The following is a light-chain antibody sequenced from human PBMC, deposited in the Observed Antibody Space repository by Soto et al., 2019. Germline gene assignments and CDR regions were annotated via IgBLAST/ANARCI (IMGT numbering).Light chain of an antibody. V-gene: IGKV1-9*01. CDR3: HQLDGYPVT. Sequence: DIQLTQSPSFLSASIGDRVTITCRASQVIGNSLAWYQQKPGKAPKLLIYTASTLQSGVPSRFSGSGSGTEFTLTISSLQPEDFATYYCHQLDGYPVTFGQGTRLDIK. CDR2: TAS. J-gene: IGKJ5*01. CDR1: QVIGNS.